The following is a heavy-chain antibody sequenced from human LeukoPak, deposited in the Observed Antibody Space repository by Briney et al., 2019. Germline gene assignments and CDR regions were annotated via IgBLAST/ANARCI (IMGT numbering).Heavy chain of an antibody. CDR3: ARHQRYCGGDCPLDY. CDR1: GGSLSGYY. V-gene: IGHV4-34*01. D-gene: IGHD2-21*01. J-gene: IGHJ4*02. CDR2: INQSGST. Sequence: SETLSLTCAVYGGSLSGYYWNWIRQPPGKGLEWIGEINQSGSTNYNPSLKSRVSISVDTSKSQFSLKLNSVTAADTAVYYCARHQRYCGGDCPLDYWGQGTLVTVSS.